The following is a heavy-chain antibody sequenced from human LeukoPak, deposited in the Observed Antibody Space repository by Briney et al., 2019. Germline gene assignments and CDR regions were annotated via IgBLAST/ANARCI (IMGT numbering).Heavy chain of an antibody. CDR1: GYSFTSNY. V-gene: IGHV1-46*01. J-gene: IGHJ4*02. CDR3: ARDQEAFDY. CDR2: IYPRDGST. Sequence: GASVKVSCKASGYSFTSNYIHWVRQAPGQGLEWMVMIYPRDGSTSYAQKFQGRVTATRDTSTSTVHMELSGLRSEDTAVYYCARDQEAFDYWGQGTLVTVSS.